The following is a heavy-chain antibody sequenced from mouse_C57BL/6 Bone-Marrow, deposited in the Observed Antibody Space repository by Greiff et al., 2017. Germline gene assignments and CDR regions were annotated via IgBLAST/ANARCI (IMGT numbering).Heavy chain of an antibody. CDR3: ARAPGGAMDY. J-gene: IGHJ4*01. CDR2: ISNLAYSI. CDR1: GFTFSDYG. V-gene: IGHV5-15*01. Sequence: EVQLVESGGGLVQPGGSLKLSCAASGFTFSDYGMAWVRQAPRKGPAWVAFISNLAYSIYYADTVTGRLTISRENAKNTLYLEMSSLRSEDTAMYYCARAPGGAMDYWGQGTSVTVSS. D-gene: IGHD3-1*01.